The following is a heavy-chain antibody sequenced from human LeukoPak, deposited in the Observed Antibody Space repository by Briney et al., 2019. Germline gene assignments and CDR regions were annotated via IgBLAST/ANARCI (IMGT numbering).Heavy chain of an antibody. V-gene: IGHV4-4*07. Sequence: SETLSLTCTVSGGSISSYYWSWIRQPAGKGLEWIGRIYTSGSTNYNPSLKSRVTMSVDMSKNQFSLKLSSVTAADTAVHYCARAQTYYYDSSGSSHAFDIWGQGTMVTVSS. J-gene: IGHJ3*02. CDR3: ARAQTYYYDSSGSSHAFDI. CDR1: GGSISSYY. D-gene: IGHD3-22*01. CDR2: IYTSGST.